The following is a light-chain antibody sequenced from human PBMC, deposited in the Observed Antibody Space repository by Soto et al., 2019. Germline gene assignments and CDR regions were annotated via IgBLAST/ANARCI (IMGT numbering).Light chain of an antibody. V-gene: IGKV3-15*01. Sequence: EIVMTQSPATLSVSPGEKATLSCRASQTVSNNLAWYQQKPGQAPRLLIYFASTWATGIPARVSGSGSGTEFTLTISSLQSEDLAVYYCQQYNKWPLTFGGGTKVETK. CDR3: QQYNKWPLT. J-gene: IGKJ4*01. CDR2: FAS. CDR1: QTVSNN.